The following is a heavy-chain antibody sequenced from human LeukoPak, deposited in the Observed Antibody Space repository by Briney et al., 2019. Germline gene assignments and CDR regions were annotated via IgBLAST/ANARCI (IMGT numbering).Heavy chain of an antibody. CDR1: GFTFSGSA. Sequence: GGYLRLSCAASGFTFSGSAMHWVRQASGKGLEWVGRIRSKANSYATAYAASVKGRFTISRDDSKNTAYLQMNSLKTEGTAVYYCTRGSGYYGYWGQGTLVTVSS. V-gene: IGHV3-73*01. CDR3: TRGSGYYGY. D-gene: IGHD3-3*01. CDR2: IRSKANSYAT. J-gene: IGHJ4*02.